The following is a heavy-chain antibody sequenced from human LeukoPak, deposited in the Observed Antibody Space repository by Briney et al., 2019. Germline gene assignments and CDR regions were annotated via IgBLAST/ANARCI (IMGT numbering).Heavy chain of an antibody. CDR1: GYTFTSYA. V-gene: IGHV1-3*01. J-gene: IGHJ4*02. CDR3: ARVPSSVGSEEEYDILTGYYRYYFDY. D-gene: IGHD3-9*01. CDR2: INAGNGNT. Sequence: GASVKVSCKASGYTFTSYAMHWVRQAPGQRLEWMGWINAGNGNTKYSQKFQGWVTMTRDTSISTAYMELSRLRSDDTAVYYCARVPSSVGSEEEYDILTGYYRYYFDYWGQGTLVTVSS.